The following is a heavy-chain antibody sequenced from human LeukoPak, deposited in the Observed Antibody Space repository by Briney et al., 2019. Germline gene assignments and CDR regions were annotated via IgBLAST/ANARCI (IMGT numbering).Heavy chain of an antibody. CDR3: AREASGSFFAN. J-gene: IGHJ4*02. CDR1: GYSISSGYY. V-gene: IGHV4-38-2*02. Sequence: PSETLSLTCAVSGYSISSGYYWGWIRQPPGKGLEWIGSIYHSGSAFYNPSLKSRVTISADTSKNQFSLTLSSVTAADTAVYYCAREASGSFFANWGQGTLVTVSS. D-gene: IGHD1-26*01. CDR2: IYHSGSA.